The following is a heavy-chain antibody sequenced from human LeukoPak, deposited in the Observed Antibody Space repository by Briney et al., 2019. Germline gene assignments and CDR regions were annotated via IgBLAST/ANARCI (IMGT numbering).Heavy chain of an antibody. V-gene: IGHV3-23*01. CDR3: AKGPRIVGATYSDY. CDR2: ISGSGGST. J-gene: IGHJ4*02. CDR1: GFTFSSYA. Sequence: GGSLRLSCAASGFTFSSYAMSWVRQAPGKGLELVSAISGSGGSTYYADSVKRRFTISRDNSKNTLYLQMNSLRAEDTAVYYCAKGPRIVGATYSDYWGQGTLVTVSS. D-gene: IGHD1-26*01.